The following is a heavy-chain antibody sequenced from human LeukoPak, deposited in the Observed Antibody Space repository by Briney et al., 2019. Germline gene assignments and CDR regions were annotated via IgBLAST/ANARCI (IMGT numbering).Heavy chain of an antibody. J-gene: IGHJ3*02. D-gene: IGHD2-15*01. Sequence: GGSLRLSCAASGFTVSRNYMSWVRQAPGKGLEWVSVIYSGGSTNYADSVKGRFTISRDNSKNTLFLQMNSLTAEDTAIYSCARPRLEYCSGGSCFDAFDIWGQGTMVTVSS. CDR1: GFTVSRNY. V-gene: IGHV3-53*01. CDR3: ARPRLEYCSGGSCFDAFDI. CDR2: IYSGGST.